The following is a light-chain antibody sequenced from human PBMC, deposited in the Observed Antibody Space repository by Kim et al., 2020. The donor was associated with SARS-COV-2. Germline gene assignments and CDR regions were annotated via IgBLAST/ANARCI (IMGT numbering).Light chain of an antibody. CDR1: QSLGSSYGNTY. CDR2: KVS. CDR3: MQGTHWPFT. J-gene: IGKJ3*01. V-gene: IGKV2-30*01. Sequence: PASISCRSSQSLGSSYGNTYLNWFHQRPGQSPRRLIYKVSNRDSGVPDRFSGSGSGTDFTLQISRVEAEDVGVYYCMQGTHWPFTFGPGTKVDIK.